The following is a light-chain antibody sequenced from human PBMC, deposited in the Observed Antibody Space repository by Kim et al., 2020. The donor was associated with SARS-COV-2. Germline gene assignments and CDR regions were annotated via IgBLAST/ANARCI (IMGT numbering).Light chain of an antibody. V-gene: IGKV1-27*01. Sequence: ASVGDRVTITCRASQDISNYLAWFQLKPGKAPKLLIYAASALQPGVPSRFSGSGSGTDFTLTVTSLQPEDVATYYCQKCDSAPWTFGQGTKEDIK. CDR1: QDISNY. CDR3: QKCDSAPWT. J-gene: IGKJ1*01. CDR2: AAS.